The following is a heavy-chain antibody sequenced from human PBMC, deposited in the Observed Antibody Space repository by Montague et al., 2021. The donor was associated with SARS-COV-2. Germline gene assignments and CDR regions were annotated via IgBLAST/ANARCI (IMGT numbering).Heavy chain of an antibody. CDR2: IYYSGST. D-gene: IGHD2-8*01. Sequence: SETLSLTCTVSGGSISSSSYYWGWIRQPPGKGLEWIGSIYYSGSTYYNPSLKSRVTISVDTSKNQFSLKLSSVTAPDTAVYYCPIHERQLRPLYPCYFDYWGRGTLVTVSS. V-gene: IGHV4-39*01. CDR3: PIHERQLRPLYPCYFDY. CDR1: GGSISSSSYY. J-gene: IGHJ4*02.